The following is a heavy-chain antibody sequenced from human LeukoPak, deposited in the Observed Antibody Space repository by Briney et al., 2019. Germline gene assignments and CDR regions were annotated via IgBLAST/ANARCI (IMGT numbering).Heavy chain of an antibody. D-gene: IGHD1-26*01. CDR1: GGTFSSYA. J-gene: IGHJ4*02. Sequence: ASVKVSCKASGGTFSSYAISWVRQAPGQGLEWMGGIIPIFGTANYAQKFQGRVTITADKSTSTAYMELSSLRSEDTAVYYCARGPRESHEVDYWGQGTLVTVSS. V-gene: IGHV1-69*06. CDR2: IIPIFGTA. CDR3: ARGPRESHEVDY.